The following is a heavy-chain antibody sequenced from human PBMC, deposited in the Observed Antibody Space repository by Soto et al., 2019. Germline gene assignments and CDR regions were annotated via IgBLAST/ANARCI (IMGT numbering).Heavy chain of an antibody. Sequence: QVQLVQSGPELKKPGASVKVSCKTSGYSFYNSGISWVRQAPGQGLEWMGWISVYSGYAHYAQKFQGRVIMTADTFTSTSYMELRGLRSDDTAMYYCSKNGTTWCAAWGQGTLVTVSS. V-gene: IGHV1-18*01. J-gene: IGHJ5*02. CDR3: SKNGTTWCAA. CDR1: GYSFYNSG. D-gene: IGHD1-1*01. CDR2: ISVYSGYA.